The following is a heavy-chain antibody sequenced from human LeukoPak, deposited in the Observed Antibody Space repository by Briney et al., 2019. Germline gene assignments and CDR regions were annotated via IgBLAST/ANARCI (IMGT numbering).Heavy chain of an antibody. CDR3: ARQTGYFDWLRLNWFDP. CDR2: INHSGST. CDR1: GGSISSSNYY. D-gene: IGHD3-9*01. Sequence: PSETLSLTCTVSGGSISSSNYYWGWIRQPPGKGLEWIGEINHSGSTNYNPSLKSRVTISVDTSKNQFSLKLSSVTAADTAVYYCARQTGYFDWLRLNWFDPWGQGTLVTVSS. J-gene: IGHJ5*02. V-gene: IGHV4-39*01.